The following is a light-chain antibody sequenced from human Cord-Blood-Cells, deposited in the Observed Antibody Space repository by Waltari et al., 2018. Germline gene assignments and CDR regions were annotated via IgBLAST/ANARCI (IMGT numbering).Light chain of an antibody. CDR2: EGS. V-gene: IGLV2-23*01. J-gene: IGLJ3*02. CDR1: SSDAGSYNL. CDR3: CSYAGSWV. Sequence: QSALTQPASVAGSPGQSITISCTGTSSDAGSYNLVSWYQQHPAKAPKPMIYEGSKRPSGVSNRFSGSKSGNTASLTISGLQAEDEADYYCCSYAGSWVFGGGTKLTVL.